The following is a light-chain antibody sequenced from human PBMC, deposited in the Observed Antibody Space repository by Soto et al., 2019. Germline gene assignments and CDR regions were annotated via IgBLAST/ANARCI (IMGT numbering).Light chain of an antibody. CDR1: SSNIGAGYD. CDR3: QSYDSSLSARYV. CDR2: GNS. Sequence: QSVLTQPPSVSGAPGQRVTISCTGSSSNIGAGYDVHWYQQLPGTAPKLLIYGNSNRPSGVPDRFSGSKSGTSASLAITGLQVEDEADYYCQSYDSSLSARYVFGTGTKVTVL. V-gene: IGLV1-40*01. J-gene: IGLJ1*01.